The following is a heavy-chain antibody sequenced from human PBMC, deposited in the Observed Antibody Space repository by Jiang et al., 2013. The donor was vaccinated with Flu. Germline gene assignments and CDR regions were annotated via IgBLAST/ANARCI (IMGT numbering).Heavy chain of an antibody. Sequence: TLSLTCAVSGGSISSGGYSWSWIRQPPGKGLEWIGYIYHSGSTYYNPSLKSRVTISVDRSKNQFSLKLSSVTAADTAVYYCARLKYEPGDYYYYMDVWGKGTTVTVSS. CDR3: ARLKYEPGDYYYYMDV. D-gene: IGHD1-14*01. CDR2: IYHSGST. J-gene: IGHJ6*03. V-gene: IGHV4-30-2*01. CDR1: GGSISSGGYS.